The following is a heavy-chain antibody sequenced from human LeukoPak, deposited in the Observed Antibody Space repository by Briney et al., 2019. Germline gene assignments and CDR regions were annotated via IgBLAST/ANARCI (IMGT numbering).Heavy chain of an antibody. CDR3: ARVPRLWFGEPKSPYYFDY. D-gene: IGHD3-10*01. CDR2: IYYSGST. J-gene: IGHJ4*02. CDR1: AGSISTYY. Sequence: PSETLSLTCTVAAGSISTYYWSWVRQPPGKGLEWLGYIYYSGSTNYNRSLKSRVTISVDTSKNQSSLNLRSLSLAAPPVFSVARVPRLWFGEPKSPYYFDYWGEGTLVTVSS. V-gene: IGHV4-59*01.